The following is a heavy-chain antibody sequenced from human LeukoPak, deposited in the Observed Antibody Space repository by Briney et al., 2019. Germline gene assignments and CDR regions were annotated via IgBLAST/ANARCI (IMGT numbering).Heavy chain of an antibody. D-gene: IGHD6-19*01. CDR3: GKGRVSE. Sequence: PGGSLRLSCAASGFPFNTQDMRWVRQAPGKGLEWVSCIIADGGVTFYAGSVRGRFTISRDNSRNTLDLQMNSLRVEDTAVYYCGKGRVSEWGQGTLVTVSS. J-gene: IGHJ4*02. V-gene: IGHV3-23*01. CDR2: IIADGGVT. CDR1: GFPFNTQD.